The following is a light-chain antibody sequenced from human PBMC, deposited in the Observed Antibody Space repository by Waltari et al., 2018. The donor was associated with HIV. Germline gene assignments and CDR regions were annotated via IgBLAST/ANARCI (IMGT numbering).Light chain of an antibody. CDR1: NIRSKE. Sequence: SYVLTQPPSVSVAPGETARITCGGNNIRSKEVHWYQRDPGQAPGLVIYDDSARPSGIPERFSGSNSGSTSPLTSSRVEAGDEADYYCQVWDSTYDSWVFGGGTNLAVL. CDR2: DDS. J-gene: IGLJ3*02. CDR3: QVWDSTYDSWV. V-gene: IGLV3-21*04.